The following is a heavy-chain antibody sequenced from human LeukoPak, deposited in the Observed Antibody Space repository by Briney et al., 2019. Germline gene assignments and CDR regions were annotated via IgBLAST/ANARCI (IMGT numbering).Heavy chain of an antibody. CDR1: GYTFTSYD. CDR2: MNPNSGNT. D-gene: IGHD5-18*01. Sequence: ASVKVSCKASGYTFTSYDINWVRQATGQGLEWMGWMNPNSGNTGYAQKFQGRVTMTRNTSISTAYMELSSLRSEDTAVYYCATSVGTAMVTSSYYYGMDVWGQGTTVTVSS. CDR3: ATSVGTAMVTSSYYYGMDV. J-gene: IGHJ6*02. V-gene: IGHV1-8*01.